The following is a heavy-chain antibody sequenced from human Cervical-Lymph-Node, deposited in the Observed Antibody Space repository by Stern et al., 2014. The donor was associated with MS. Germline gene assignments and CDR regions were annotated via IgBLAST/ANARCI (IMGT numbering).Heavy chain of an antibody. CDR1: GGTFGNYG. D-gene: IGHD2-15*01. CDR3: ARDYSALDS. J-gene: IGHJ4*02. Sequence: QVQLVQSGAEMKKPGSSVKVSCKASGGTFGNYGITWVRQAPGQGLEWVRRFLRILTTANYAQQFQGRVAMTADKSASTAYMELSSLTSEDTAIYYCARDYSALDSWGQGTLVTVSS. V-gene: IGHV1-69*06. CDR2: FLRILTTA.